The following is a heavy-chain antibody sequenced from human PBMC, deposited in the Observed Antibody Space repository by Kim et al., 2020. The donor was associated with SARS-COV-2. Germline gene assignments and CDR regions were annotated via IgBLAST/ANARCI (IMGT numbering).Heavy chain of an antibody. J-gene: IGHJ4*02. D-gene: IGHD2-2*01. CDR1: GVTFRNYA. CDR3: ARSPQSSSWMYFFDF. Sequence: SVKVSCKASGVTFRNYAISWVRQAPGQGLEWMGGIIPLSGTATYAQKFQGRVTITADESTSTDYMELSSLRSEDTAVYFCARSPQSSSWMYFFDFWGQGTPVTVSS. V-gene: IGHV1-69*13. CDR2: IIPLSGTA.